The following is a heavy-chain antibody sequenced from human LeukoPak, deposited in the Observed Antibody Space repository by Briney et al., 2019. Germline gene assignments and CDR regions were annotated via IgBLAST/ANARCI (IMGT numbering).Heavy chain of an antibody. CDR1: GLTLTSHG. J-gene: IGHJ4*02. Sequence: PGGSVRLSCAASGLTLTSHGVQWVRQAPGKGVEGRASIRSDGDCQYYVESVKGRVTISRDNSKNTLDLQMDSLRVEDTAVYYCAKGSNAAISIFGGSGSNPKSLIFDFWGQGTLVTVSS. V-gene: IGHV3-30*02. CDR2: IRSDGDCQ. D-gene: IGHD3-3*01. CDR3: AKGSNAAISIFGGSGSNPKSLIFDF.